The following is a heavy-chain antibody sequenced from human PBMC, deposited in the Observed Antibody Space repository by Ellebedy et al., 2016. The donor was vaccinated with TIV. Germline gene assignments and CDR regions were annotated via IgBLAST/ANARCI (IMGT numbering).Heavy chain of an antibody. Sequence: ASVKVSCKVSGYTSTRYYLYWVRQAPGQGLDWMGLINPTSGDSNYAQKFQGRVTMTRDTSTSTVYMELSSLRSEETAVYYCARGDNYYYDSSGYYYSHWGQGTLVTVSS. CDR3: ARGDNYYYDSSGYYYSH. J-gene: IGHJ4*02. D-gene: IGHD3-22*01. CDR2: INPTSGDS. CDR1: GYTSTRYY. V-gene: IGHV1-46*01.